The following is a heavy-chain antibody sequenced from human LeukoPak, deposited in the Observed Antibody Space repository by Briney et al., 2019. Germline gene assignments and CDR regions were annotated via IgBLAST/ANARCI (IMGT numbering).Heavy chain of an antibody. D-gene: IGHD3-22*01. CDR3: ARDLALNTRRGYYYTEDDY. Sequence: GGSLRLSCTASGFTFSNYWMSWVRQAPGKGLEWVANLNQDGREKYYLDSVRGRFTIFRDNAKNSVFLQLDSLRAEDTAVYFCARDLALNTRRGYYYTEDDYWGQGTLVTVSS. CDR2: LNQDGREK. J-gene: IGHJ4*02. CDR1: GFTFSNYW. V-gene: IGHV3-7*01.